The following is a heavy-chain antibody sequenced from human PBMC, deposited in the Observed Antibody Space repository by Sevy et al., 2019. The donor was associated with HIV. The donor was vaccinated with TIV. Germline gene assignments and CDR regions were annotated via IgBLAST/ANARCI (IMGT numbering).Heavy chain of an antibody. Sequence: SETLSLTCTVSGYSISSAYSWGWIRQPPGKGLEWIANIYHDGSTYYNLSLNSRVTISIDTSKNQFSLKLSSVTAADTAVYYCSSFGRLIIINDDTFEIWGQGTMVTVSS. D-gene: IGHD3-9*01. V-gene: IGHV4-38-2*02. CDR3: SSFGRLIIINDDTFEI. CDR2: IYHDGST. J-gene: IGHJ3*02. CDR1: GYSISSAYS.